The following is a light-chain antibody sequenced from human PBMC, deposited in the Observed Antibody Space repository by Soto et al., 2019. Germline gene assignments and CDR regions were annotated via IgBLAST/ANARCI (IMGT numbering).Light chain of an antibody. CDR1: SSNIGANYD. CDR2: GNS. J-gene: IGLJ1*01. CDR3: QSYDSTLSARYV. Sequence: QTVVTQPPSVSGAPGQRVTISCTGSSSNIGANYDVHWYQQRPGTAPKLLIFGNSNRPSGVPDRFSGSKSGTSASLAITWLQAEDEGDYYCQSYDSTLSARYVFGTGTKLTVL. V-gene: IGLV1-40*01.